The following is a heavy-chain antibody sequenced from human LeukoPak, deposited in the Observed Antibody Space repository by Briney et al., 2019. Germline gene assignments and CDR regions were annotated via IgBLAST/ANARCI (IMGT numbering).Heavy chain of an antibody. D-gene: IGHD6-19*01. CDR3: ARDGLYSSGWSDAFDI. J-gene: IGHJ3*02. Sequence: SQTLSLTCTVSGGSISSGSYYWSWIRQPAGKGLEWIERIYTSGSTNYNPSLKSRVTISVDTSKNQFSLKLSSVTAADTAVYYCARDGLYSSGWSDAFDIWGQGTMVTVSS. CDR2: IYTSGST. CDR1: GGSISSGSYY. V-gene: IGHV4-61*02.